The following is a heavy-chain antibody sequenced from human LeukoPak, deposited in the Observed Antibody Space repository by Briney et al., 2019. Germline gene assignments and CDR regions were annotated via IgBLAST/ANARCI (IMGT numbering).Heavy chain of an antibody. CDR3: VRRAQWLVPDLYYFDY. D-gene: IGHD6-19*01. J-gene: IGHJ4*02. CDR2: IYHSGST. Sequence: PSETLSLTCAVSGYSISSGYYWGWIRQPPGQGLEWIGSIYHSGSTYYNPSLKSRVTISVDTSKNQFSLKLSSVTAADTAVYYCVRRAQWLVPDLYYFDYWGQGTLVTVFS. CDR1: GYSISSGYY. V-gene: IGHV4-38-2*01.